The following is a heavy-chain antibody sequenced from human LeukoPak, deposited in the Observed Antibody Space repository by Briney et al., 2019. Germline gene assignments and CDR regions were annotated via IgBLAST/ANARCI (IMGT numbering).Heavy chain of an antibody. CDR2: IWYDGSNK. CDR3: ARDSRRYCSSTSCYGRLDY. D-gene: IGHD2-2*01. V-gene: IGHV3-33*01. CDR1: GFTFSSYC. J-gene: IGHJ4*02. Sequence: GGSLRLSCAASGFTFSSYCMHWVRQAPGKGLEWVAVIWYDGSNKYYADSVKGRFTISRDNSKNTLYLQMNSLRAEDTAVYYCARDSRRYCSSTSCYGRLDYWGQGTLVTVSS.